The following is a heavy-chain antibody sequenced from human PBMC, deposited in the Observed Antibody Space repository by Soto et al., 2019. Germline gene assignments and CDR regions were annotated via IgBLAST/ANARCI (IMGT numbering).Heavy chain of an antibody. D-gene: IGHD3-10*01. CDR3: ARDGSGDRHAFDI. CDR2: IWYAGSNK. CDR1: GFSFSSYG. Sequence: QVQLVESGGGVVQSGRSLRLSCAASGFSFSSYGMHWVRQAPGKGLEWGAVIWYAGSNKYYADSVKGRFTISRDNSKNTLYLLMNSLRAEDTAVYYCARDGSGDRHAFDIWGQGTMVTVS. V-gene: IGHV3-33*01. J-gene: IGHJ3*02.